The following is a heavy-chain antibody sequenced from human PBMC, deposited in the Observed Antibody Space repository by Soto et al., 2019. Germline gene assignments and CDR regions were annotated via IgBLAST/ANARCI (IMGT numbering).Heavy chain of an antibody. D-gene: IGHD6-6*01. CDR3: ARDLGIAARPDYYYGMDV. Sequence: GGSLRLSCAASGFTFSSYAMHWVRQAPGKGLEWVAVISYDGSNKYYADSVKGRFTISRDNSKNTLYLQMNSLRAEDTAVYYCARDLGIAARPDYYYGMDVWGQGTTVTVSS. CDR1: GFTFSSYA. J-gene: IGHJ6*02. CDR2: ISYDGSNK. V-gene: IGHV3-30-3*01.